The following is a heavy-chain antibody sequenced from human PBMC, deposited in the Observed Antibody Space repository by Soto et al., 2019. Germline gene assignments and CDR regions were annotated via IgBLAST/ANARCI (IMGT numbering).Heavy chain of an antibody. V-gene: IGHV3-30*18. J-gene: IGHJ6*02. CDR1: GFTFSSYG. Sequence: GGSLRLSCAASGFTFSSYGMHWVRQAPGKGLEWVAVISYDGSNKYYADSVKGRFTISRDNSKNTLYLQMNSLRAEDTAVYYCAKDGSIAAAGRKYYYYYGMDVWGQGTTVTV. CDR3: AKDGSIAAAGRKYYYYYGMDV. CDR2: ISYDGSNK. D-gene: IGHD6-13*01.